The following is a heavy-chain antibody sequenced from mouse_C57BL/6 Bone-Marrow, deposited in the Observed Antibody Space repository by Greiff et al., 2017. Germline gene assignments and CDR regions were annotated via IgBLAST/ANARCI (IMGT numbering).Heavy chain of an antibody. Sequence: QVQLKQPGAELVKPGASVKLSCKASGYTFTSYWMQWVKQRPGQGLEWIGEIDPSDSYTNYNQKFKGKATLTVDTSSSTAYMQLSSLTSEDSAVYYCAIPYGNYGGFFFDYWGQGTTLTVSS. CDR3: AIPYGNYGGFFFDY. CDR2: IDPSDSYT. D-gene: IGHD2-1*01. V-gene: IGHV1-50*01. CDR1: GYTFTSYW. J-gene: IGHJ2*01.